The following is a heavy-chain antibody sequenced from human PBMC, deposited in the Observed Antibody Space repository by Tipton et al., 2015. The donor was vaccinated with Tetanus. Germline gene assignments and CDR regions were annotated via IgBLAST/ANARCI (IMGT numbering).Heavy chain of an antibody. CDR1: GYSFTNYW. Sequence: QLVQSGAEVKKPGESLRISCKGSGYSFTNYWINWVRQMPGKGLEWMGKIDPSDSYTKYSPSFQGHVTISADKSISTAYLQWTSRRASDTAIYYCARQKRNYYGHNYWGQGTLVSVSS. D-gene: IGHD3-22*01. CDR3: ARQKRNYYGHNY. V-gene: IGHV5-10-1*01. CDR2: IDPSDSYT. J-gene: IGHJ4*02.